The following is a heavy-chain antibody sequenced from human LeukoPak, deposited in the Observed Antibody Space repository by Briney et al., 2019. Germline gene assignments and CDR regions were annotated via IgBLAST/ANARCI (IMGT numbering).Heavy chain of an antibody. J-gene: IGHJ4*02. CDR1: GGSISSSRYY. V-gene: IGHV4-39*01. CDR2: IYYSGST. D-gene: IGHD6-19*01. Sequence: PSETLSLTCTVSGGSISSSRYYWAWVRQPPGKGLEWIGNIYYSGSTYYNPSLKSRVTISVDTSKNQFSLKLSSVTAADTAVYYCARRGSSGWYFDYWGQGTLVTVSS. CDR3: ARRGSSGWYFDY.